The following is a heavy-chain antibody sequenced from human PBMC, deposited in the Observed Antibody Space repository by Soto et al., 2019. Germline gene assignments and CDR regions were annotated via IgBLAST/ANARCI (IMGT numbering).Heavy chain of an antibody. CDR2: IIPIFGTA. CDR1: GGTFSSYA. Sequence: QVQLVQSGAEVKKPGSSVKVSCQASGGTFSSYAITWVRQAPGQGLEWLGGIIPIFGTANYAQKCQRRVTTTADESTSTAYMEQSSLRAEDTAVYYGARDERDGITGTTVNNAGYCMEVLGQRTTVTVSS. D-gene: IGHD1-7*01. CDR3: ARDERDGITGTTVNNAGYCMEV. J-gene: IGHJ6*02. V-gene: IGHV1-69*01.